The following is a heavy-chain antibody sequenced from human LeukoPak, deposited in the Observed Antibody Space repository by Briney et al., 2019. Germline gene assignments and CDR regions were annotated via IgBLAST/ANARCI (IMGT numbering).Heavy chain of an antibody. CDR1: GFTFSSYS. CDR3: ARGSTYSSGWYTGFDY. CDR2: ITSSSSYI. D-gene: IGHD6-19*01. Sequence: GGSLRLSCAASGFTFSSYSMNWVRQAPGKGLEWVSSITSSSSYIYYADSVKGRFTISRDNAKKSVYLQMNSLRAEDTAVYYCARGSTYSSGWYTGFDYWGQGTLVTVSS. V-gene: IGHV3-21*01. J-gene: IGHJ4*02.